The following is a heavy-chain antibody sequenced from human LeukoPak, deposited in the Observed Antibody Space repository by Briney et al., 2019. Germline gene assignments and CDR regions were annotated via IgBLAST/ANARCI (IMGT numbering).Heavy chain of an antibody. J-gene: IGHJ6*02. CDR2: INHSGST. CDR1: GGSFSGYY. CDR3: ARLKSATGAYYYYYYGMDV. Sequence: SETLSLTCAVYGGSFSGYYWSWIRKPPGKGLEWIGEINHSGSTNYNPSLKSRVTISVDTSKNQFSLKLSSVTAADTAVYYCARLKSATGAYYYYYYGMDVWGQGTTVTVSS. D-gene: IGHD3-10*01. V-gene: IGHV4-34*01.